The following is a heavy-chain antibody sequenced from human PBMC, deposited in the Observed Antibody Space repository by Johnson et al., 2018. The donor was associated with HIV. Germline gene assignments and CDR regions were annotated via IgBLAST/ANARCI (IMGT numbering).Heavy chain of an antibody. CDR1: GFTFSSYG. J-gene: IGHJ3*02. V-gene: IGHV3-33*06. D-gene: IGHD6-13*01. CDR3: AKAVAGGCDAFDI. Sequence: QVQLVESGGGVVQPGRSLRLSYAASGFTFSSYGMHWVRQAPGTGLEWVAVIWYDGTNKYYAESVKGRFTISRDNSKNTLYLQLNGLRAEDTALYYCAKAVAGGCDAFDIWGQGTMVTVSS. CDR2: IWYDGTNK.